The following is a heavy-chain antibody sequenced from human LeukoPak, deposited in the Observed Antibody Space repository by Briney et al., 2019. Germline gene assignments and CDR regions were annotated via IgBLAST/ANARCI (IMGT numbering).Heavy chain of an antibody. CDR2: IHYSGST. D-gene: IGHD5-24*01. CDR1: GGSISSYY. V-gene: IGHV4-59*01. J-gene: IGHJ4*02. CDR3: VTVKPDGYSDY. Sequence: SETLSLTCTVSGGSISSYYWSWIRQPPGKGLEWIAYIHYSGSTNYNPCLKSRVTISLDTSKSQFSLKLSSMTAADTAVYYCVTVKPDGYSDYWGQGTLVTVSS.